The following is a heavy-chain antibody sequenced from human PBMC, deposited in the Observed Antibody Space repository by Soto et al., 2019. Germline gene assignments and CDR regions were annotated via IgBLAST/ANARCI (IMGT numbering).Heavy chain of an antibody. V-gene: IGHV1-46*01. D-gene: IGHD1-26*01. J-gene: IGHJ5*02. Sequence: QVQLVQSGAEVKKPGASVNVSCKASGYTFTSYYMHWVRQAPGQGLEWMGIITPRGGSTTDAQKFQGRVTVTRDTSKSTVYMELSNLRSDDTAIYYCARVALSGGGWLDPWGQGTLVTVSS. CDR1: GYTFTSYY. CDR2: ITPRGGST. CDR3: ARVALSGGGWLDP.